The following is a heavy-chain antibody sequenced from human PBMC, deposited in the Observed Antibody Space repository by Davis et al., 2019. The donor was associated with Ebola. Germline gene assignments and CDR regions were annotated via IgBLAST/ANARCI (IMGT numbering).Heavy chain of an antibody. CDR3: ATDQFDGSGKKRYYYGMDV. D-gene: IGHD3-10*01. Sequence: SVKVSCKASGGTFSSYAISWVRQAPGQGLEWMGGIIPIFGTANYAQKFQGRVTITADESTSTAYMELSSLRSEDTAVYYCATDQFDGSGKKRYYYGMDVWGQGTTVTVSS. CDR2: IIPIFGTA. J-gene: IGHJ6*02. V-gene: IGHV1-69*13. CDR1: GGTFSSYA.